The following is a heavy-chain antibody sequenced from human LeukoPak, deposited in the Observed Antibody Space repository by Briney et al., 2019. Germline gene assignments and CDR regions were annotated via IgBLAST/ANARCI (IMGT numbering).Heavy chain of an antibody. CDR3: VREESGGYFDY. D-gene: IGHD2-8*02. V-gene: IGHV1-46*01. CDR1: GFTFTNYL. Sequence: ASVKASFKSSGFTFTNYLLHWVRQAPGQGLEWVGRIAPSVDTTNYAQKFRDRVTMTRDTSTNTVYMELRSLRSEDTAVYYCVREESGGYFDYWGQGTLVSVSS. CDR2: IAPSVDTT. J-gene: IGHJ4*02.